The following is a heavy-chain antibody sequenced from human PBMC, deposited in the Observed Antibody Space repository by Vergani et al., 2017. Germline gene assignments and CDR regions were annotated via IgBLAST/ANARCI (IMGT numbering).Heavy chain of an antibody. CDR2: ISYDGSNK. CDR1: GFTVSSYA. CDR3: AKIGYSSSWYEDRDYYMDV. V-gene: IGHV3-30*18. Sequence: QVQLVESGGGVVQPGRSLRLSCAASGFTVSSYAMHWVRQAPGKGLEWVAIISYDGSNKYYADSVKGRFTISRDNSKKTLYLQMNSRRAEDTAVYYCAKIGYSSSWYEDRDYYMDVWGKGTTVTVSS. D-gene: IGHD6-13*01. J-gene: IGHJ6*03.